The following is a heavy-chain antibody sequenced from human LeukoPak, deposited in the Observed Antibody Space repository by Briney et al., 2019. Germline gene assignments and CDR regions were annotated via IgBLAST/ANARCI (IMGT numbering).Heavy chain of an antibody. D-gene: IGHD2-2*02. V-gene: IGHV1-69*13. CDR1: GGTFSSYA. CDR2: IIPIFGTA. Sequence: SVKVSCKASGGTFSSYAISWVRQAPGQGLEWMGGIIPIFGTANYAQKFQGRVTITADESTSTAYMELSSLRSEDTAVYYCARVPYVVVPAAIWNYYYMDVWGKGTTVTVSS. CDR3: ARVPYVVVPAAIWNYYYMDV. J-gene: IGHJ6*03.